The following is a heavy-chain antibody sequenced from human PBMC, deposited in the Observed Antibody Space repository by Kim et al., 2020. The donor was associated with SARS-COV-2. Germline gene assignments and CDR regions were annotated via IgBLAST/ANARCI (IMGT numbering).Heavy chain of an antibody. V-gene: IGHV4-34*01. D-gene: IGHD6-13*01. J-gene: IGHJ4*02. CDR1: GGSFSGYY. Sequence: SETLSLTCAVYGGSFSGYYWSWIRQPPGKGLEWIGEINHSGSTNYNPSLKSRVTISVDTSKNQFSLKLSSVTAADTAVYYCARGLAAAGESPFDYWGQGT. CDR2: INHSGST. CDR3: ARGLAAAGESPFDY.